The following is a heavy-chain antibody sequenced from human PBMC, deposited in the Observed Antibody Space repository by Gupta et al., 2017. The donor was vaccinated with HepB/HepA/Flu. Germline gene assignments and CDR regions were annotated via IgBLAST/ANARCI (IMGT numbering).Heavy chain of an antibody. Sequence: QVQLVQSGAEVKKPGASVKVSCKVSGYTLTELSMHWVRQAPGKGLEWMGGFDPEDGETIYAQKFQGRVTMTEDTSTDTAYMELSSLRSEDTAVYYCATDLLSAQDTICGVVVNAFDIWGQGTMVTVSS. CDR1: GYTLTELS. J-gene: IGHJ3*02. V-gene: IGHV1-24*01. CDR3: ATDLLSAQDTICGVVVNAFDI. CDR2: FDPEDGET. D-gene: IGHD3-3*01.